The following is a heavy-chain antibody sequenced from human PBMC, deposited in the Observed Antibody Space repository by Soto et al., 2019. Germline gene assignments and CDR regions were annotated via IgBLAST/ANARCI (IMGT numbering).Heavy chain of an antibody. CDR2: ISWNSGSI. Sequence: SLRLSCAASGFAFCDYAIHFFGQSPCKCLEWVSGISWNSGSIGYVDSVKGRFTISRDNAKNSLYLQMNSLRAEDTALYYCAKGQSSSPRHYYGMDVWGQGTTVTVSS. D-gene: IGHD6-6*01. J-gene: IGHJ6*02. CDR1: GFAFCDYA. CDR3: AKGQSSSPRHYYGMDV. V-gene: IGHV3-9*01.